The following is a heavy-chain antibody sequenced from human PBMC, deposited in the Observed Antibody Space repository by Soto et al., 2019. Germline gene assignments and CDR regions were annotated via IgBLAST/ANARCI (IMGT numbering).Heavy chain of an antibody. CDR1: GGSISNYY. CDR3: ARWDLEVNWFDP. J-gene: IGHJ5*02. V-gene: IGHV4-59*08. CDR2: IYYSGST. D-gene: IGHD1-1*01. Sequence: QVQLQESGPGLVKPSETLSLTCTVSGGSISNYYWSWIRQPPGKGLEWIGYIYYSGSTNYNPSLKSRVSISVDTSKNQFSLKLSSVTAADTAMYYCARWDLEVNWFDPWGQGTLVTVSS.